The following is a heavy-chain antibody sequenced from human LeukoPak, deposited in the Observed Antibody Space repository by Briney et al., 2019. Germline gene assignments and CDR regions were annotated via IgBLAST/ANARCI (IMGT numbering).Heavy chain of an antibody. CDR1: GSTFSSYW. Sequence: GGSLRLSCAASGSTFSSYWMHWVRQAPGKGLVWVSRINSDGSSTSYADSVKGRFTISRDNAKNTLYLQMNSLRAEDTAVYYCARGPTWFGELLGFDYWGQGTLVTVSS. V-gene: IGHV3-74*01. D-gene: IGHD3-10*01. CDR2: INSDGSST. J-gene: IGHJ4*02. CDR3: ARGPTWFGELLGFDY.